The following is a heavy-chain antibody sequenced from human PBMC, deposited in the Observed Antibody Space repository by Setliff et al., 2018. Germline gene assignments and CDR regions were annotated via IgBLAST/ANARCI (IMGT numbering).Heavy chain of an antibody. CDR3: AREKGNREAPELRGLYYYYMDV. J-gene: IGHJ6*03. D-gene: IGHD3-10*01. CDR1: GGSISSYY. Sequence: SETLSLTCTVSGGSISSYYWSWIRQPAGKGLEWIGRIYTSGSTNYNPSLKSRVTMSVDTSKNQFSLELSSVTAADTAVYYCAREKGNREAPELRGLYYYYMDVWGKGTTVTVSS. V-gene: IGHV4-4*07. CDR2: IYTSGST.